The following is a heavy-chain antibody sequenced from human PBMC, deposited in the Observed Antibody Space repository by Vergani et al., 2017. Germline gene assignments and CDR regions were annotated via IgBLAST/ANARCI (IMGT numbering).Heavy chain of an antibody. D-gene: IGHD6-19*01. Sequence: QLQLQQSGPGLVKPSETLFLTCTVSADSISCGSYYWGWIRQPPGKSLEWIGSIYYSGLTYYNPSLKSRVAISVDTSKNQFSLKVTSVTAADTAVYFWARQRPGSGWTPGDFDDWGQGILVTVSS. V-gene: IGHV4-39*01. CDR2: IYYSGLT. CDR3: ARQRPGSGWTPGDFDD. J-gene: IGHJ4*02. CDR1: ADSISCGSYY.